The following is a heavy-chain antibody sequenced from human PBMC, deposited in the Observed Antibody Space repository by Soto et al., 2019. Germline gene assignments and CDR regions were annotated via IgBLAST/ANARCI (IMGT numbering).Heavy chain of an antibody. V-gene: IGHV4-31*03. J-gene: IGHJ3*02. D-gene: IGHD1-7*01. CDR2: LYHSGMT. Sequence: QVQLQESGPGLVKPSQTLSLTCTVSGGSISTGGYYWSWIRHHPGRGLKWIGYLYHSGMTFSNPSLQCRVAISLATSKNKCSLKMSSATAADTDVYYCATVRVELHDAFDIWGKGTMVSVS. CDR3: ATVRVELHDAFDI. CDR1: GGSISTGGYY.